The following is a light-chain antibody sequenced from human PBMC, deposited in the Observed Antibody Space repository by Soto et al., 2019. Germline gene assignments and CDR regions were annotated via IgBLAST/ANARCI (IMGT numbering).Light chain of an antibody. V-gene: IGLV1-40*01. CDR3: QSYDSGLRAHVV. J-gene: IGLJ2*01. Sequence: QSVLTQPPSVSGAPGQRVTISCTGSSSNIGAGYDVHWYQQLPGTAPKLLIYGNSNRPSGVPDRFSGSKSDTSASLAITGLQAEDEADYYCQSYDSGLRAHVVFGGGTKLTVL. CDR1: SSNIGAGYD. CDR2: GNS.